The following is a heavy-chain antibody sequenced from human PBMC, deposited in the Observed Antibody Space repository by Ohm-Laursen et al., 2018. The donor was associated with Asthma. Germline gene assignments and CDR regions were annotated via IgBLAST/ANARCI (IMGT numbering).Heavy chain of an antibody. CDR2: IWYDGSNK. V-gene: IGHV3-33*06. CDR1: GFTFSSYG. D-gene: IGHD3-3*01. CDR3: ANGRRNDFWSGYTVDAFDI. J-gene: IGHJ3*02. Sequence: SLRLSCAASGFTFSSYGMHWVRQAPGKGLEWVAVIWYDGSNKYYADPVKGRFTISRDNSKNTLYLQMNSLRAEDTAVYYCANGRRNDFWSGYTVDAFDIWGQGTMVTVSS.